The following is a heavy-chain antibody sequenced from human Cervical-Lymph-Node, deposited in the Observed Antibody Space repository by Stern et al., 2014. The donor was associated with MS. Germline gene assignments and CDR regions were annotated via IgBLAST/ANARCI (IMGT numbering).Heavy chain of an antibody. CDR1: GYTFTAYY. Sequence: QVQLVQSGAEVKKPGASVKVSCTASGYTFTAYYMHWVRQAPGQGLEWMGWINPNSGGSNYAQKFQGRVTMTRDTSISTAYMELSSLRSDDTAIYYCARNRALYSNTFDFDYWGQGTLVTVSS. D-gene: IGHD6-13*01. J-gene: IGHJ4*02. CDR3: ARNRALYSNTFDFDY. CDR2: INPNSGGS. V-gene: IGHV1-2*02.